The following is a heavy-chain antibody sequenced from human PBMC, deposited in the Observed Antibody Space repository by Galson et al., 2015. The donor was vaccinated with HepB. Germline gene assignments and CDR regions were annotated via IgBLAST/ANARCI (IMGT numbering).Heavy chain of an antibody. CDR2: ISYDGSNK. J-gene: IGHJ3*02. D-gene: IGHD1-1*01. V-gene: IGHV3-30-3*01. CDR3: ASLLLCITGMIDGGCDAFDI. CDR1: GFTFSSYA. Sequence: SLRLSCAASGFTFSSYAMHWVRQAPGKGLEWVAVISYDGSNKYYADSVKGRFTISRDNSKNTLYLQMNSLRSEDTAVYYCASLLLCITGMIDGGCDAFDIWGQGTMVTVSS.